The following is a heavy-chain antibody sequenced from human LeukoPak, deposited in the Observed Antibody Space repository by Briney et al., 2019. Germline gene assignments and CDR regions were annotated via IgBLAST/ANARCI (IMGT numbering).Heavy chain of an antibody. CDR2: INGGNGNT. J-gene: IGHJ6*02. V-gene: IGHV1-3*01. CDR1: GYTFTSYA. CDR3: ARDDWNYKFTIHSYYYGMDV. Sequence: ASVKVSCKASGYTFTSYAMHWVRQAPGQRLEWMGWINGGNGNTRYPQKLQGRVTITRDTSANTVYMELSSLRSGDTAVYYCARDDWNYKFTIHSYYYGMDVWGQGTTVTVSS. D-gene: IGHD1-7*01.